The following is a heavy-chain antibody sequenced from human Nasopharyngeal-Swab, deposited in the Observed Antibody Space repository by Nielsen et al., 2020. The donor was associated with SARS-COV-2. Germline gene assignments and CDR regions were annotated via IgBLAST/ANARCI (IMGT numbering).Heavy chain of an antibody. V-gene: IGHV1-18*01. CDR1: GDTFTSYG. CDR3: ARSLVVVPAADNIAWFDP. J-gene: IGHJ5*02. D-gene: IGHD2-2*01. Sequence: ASVKVSCKASGDTFTSYGISWVRQDPGQGLEWMGWISAYNGNTNYAQKLQGRVTMTTDTSTSTAYMELRSLRSDDTAVYYCARSLVVVPAADNIAWFDPWGQGTLVTVSS. CDR2: ISAYNGNT.